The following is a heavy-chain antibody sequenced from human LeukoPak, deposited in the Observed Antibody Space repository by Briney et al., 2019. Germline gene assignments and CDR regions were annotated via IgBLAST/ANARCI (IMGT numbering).Heavy chain of an antibody. V-gene: IGHV3-9*01. D-gene: IGHD3/OR15-3a*01. Sequence: GGSLRLSCAASGFTLDDYAMHWVPDAPGKGVEWVSGISWNSGTIVYADSVKGRFTISRESAKHSLYLQMNSLRPEDTALYYCAKVTGTGLGSNLFDYWGQGTLVTVSS. J-gene: IGHJ4*02. CDR2: ISWNSGTI. CDR1: GFTLDDYA. CDR3: AKVTGTGLGSNLFDY.